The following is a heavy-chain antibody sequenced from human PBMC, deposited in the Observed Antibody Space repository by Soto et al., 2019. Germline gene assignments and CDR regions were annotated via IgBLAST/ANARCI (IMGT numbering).Heavy chain of an antibody. CDR2: INPDSGGT. CDR3: ARAPNPYSSSSGWFDP. V-gene: IGHV1-2*02. J-gene: IGHJ5*02. CDR1: GYTFTGYY. D-gene: IGHD6-6*01. Sequence: GASVKVSCKASGYTFTGYYMHWVRQAPGQGLEWMGWINPDSGGTNYAQKFQGRVTMTRDTSISTAYMELSRLRSDDTAAYYCARAPNPYSSSSGWFDPWGQGTLVTVSS.